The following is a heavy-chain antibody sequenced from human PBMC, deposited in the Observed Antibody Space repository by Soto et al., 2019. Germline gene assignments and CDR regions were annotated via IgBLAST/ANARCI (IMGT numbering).Heavy chain of an antibody. CDR2: IYYSGST. J-gene: IGHJ4*02. CDR3: ARRYGGTFDY. V-gene: IGHV4-59*08. CDR1: GGSISSYY. Sequence: QVQLQESGPGLVKPSETLSLTCTVSGGSISSYYWSWIRQPPGKGLEWIGYIYYSGSTNYNPSLNRRVTLSVDTSKIQFSLKLSSVTAADTAVYYCARRYGGTFDYWGQGTLVTVSS. D-gene: IGHD2-15*01.